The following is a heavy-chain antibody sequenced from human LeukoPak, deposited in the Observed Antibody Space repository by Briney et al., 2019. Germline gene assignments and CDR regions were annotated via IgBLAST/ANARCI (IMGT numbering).Heavy chain of an antibody. Sequence: GESLKISCKGSGYSFTSYWIGWVRQMPGKGLEWMGIIYPGDSDTRYSPSFQGQVAISADKSISTAYLQWSSLKASDTAMYYCARGYYGSGEDFDAFDIWGQGTMVTVSS. CDR3: ARGYYGSGEDFDAFDI. CDR1: GYSFTSYW. J-gene: IGHJ3*02. D-gene: IGHD3-10*01. CDR2: IYPGDSDT. V-gene: IGHV5-51*01.